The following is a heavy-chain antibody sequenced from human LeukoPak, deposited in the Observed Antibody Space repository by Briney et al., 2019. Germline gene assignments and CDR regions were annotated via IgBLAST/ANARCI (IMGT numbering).Heavy chain of an antibody. CDR3: ARNFHPGNWDY. V-gene: IGHV1-46*01. J-gene: IGHJ4*02. CDR2: INPSGGGT. CDR1: GYTFTNYY. Sequence: ASVKVSCKASGYTFTNYYIHWVRQAPGQGLEWMGVINPSGGGTTYAQKFQGRVTMARDMSTSTAYMELSRLRSDDTAVYYCARNFHPGNWDYWGQGTLVTVSS. D-gene: IGHD1-14*01.